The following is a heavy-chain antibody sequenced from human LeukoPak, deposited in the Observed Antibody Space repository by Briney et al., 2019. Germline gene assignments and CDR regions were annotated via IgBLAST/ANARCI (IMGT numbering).Heavy chain of an antibody. CDR1: GFTFSSYG. Sequence: QPGESLRLSCAASGFTFSSYGMSWVRQAPGKGLEWVSAISGSGGSTYYADSVKGRFTISRDNSKNTLYLQMNSLRAEDTAVYYCANLHYDILTGYIYYFDYWGQGTLVTVSS. V-gene: IGHV3-23*01. J-gene: IGHJ4*02. CDR3: ANLHYDILTGYIYYFDY. D-gene: IGHD3-9*01. CDR2: ISGSGGST.